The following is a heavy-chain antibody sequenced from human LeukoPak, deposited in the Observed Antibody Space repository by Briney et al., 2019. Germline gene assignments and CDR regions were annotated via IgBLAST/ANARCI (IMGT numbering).Heavy chain of an antibody. V-gene: IGHV1-2*02. Sequence: ASVKVSCKASGYTFTGHYVHWVRQAPGQGLEWMGWINGNTSDTNYAQRFQGRVTMIRETSISTMYMELSRLRSDDTAVYYCAREYSSSLFDYWGQGTLVTVSS. CDR3: AREYSSSLFDY. CDR1: GYTFTGHY. D-gene: IGHD6-13*01. J-gene: IGHJ4*02. CDR2: INGNTSDT.